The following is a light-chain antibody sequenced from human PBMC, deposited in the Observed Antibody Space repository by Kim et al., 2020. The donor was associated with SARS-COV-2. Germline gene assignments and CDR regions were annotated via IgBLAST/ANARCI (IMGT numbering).Light chain of an antibody. CDR3: QQYDRFWT. J-gene: IGKJ1*01. V-gene: IGKV1-5*03. CDR1: RSIGSW. Sequence: DVQMTQSPSTLSVSVGDRVTITCRASRSIGSWLAWYRQKPGKAPKLLIYKASSLESGVPSRFSGSGSGTDFTLTISSLQPDDFATYHCQQYDRFWTFGQGTKVDIK. CDR2: KAS.